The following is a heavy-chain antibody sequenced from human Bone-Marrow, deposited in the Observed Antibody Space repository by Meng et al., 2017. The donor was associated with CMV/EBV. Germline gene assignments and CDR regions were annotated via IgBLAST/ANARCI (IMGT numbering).Heavy chain of an antibody. CDR1: GFTFSSYG. D-gene: IGHD3-16*01. J-gene: IGHJ5*02. Sequence: GESLKISCAASGFTFSSYGMHWVRQAPGKGLEWVAFIQYDGSNKYYADSVKGRFTISRDNSKNTLYLQMNSLRAEDTAVYYCAKDEEGVITSYNWFDPRGQGTLVTVSS. CDR2: IQYDGSNK. CDR3: AKDEEGVITSYNWFDP. V-gene: IGHV3-30*02.